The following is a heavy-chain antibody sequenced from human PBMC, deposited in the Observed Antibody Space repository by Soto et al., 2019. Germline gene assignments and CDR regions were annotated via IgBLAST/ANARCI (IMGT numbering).Heavy chain of an antibody. CDR3: ATEMGSTQGPFDN. Sequence: GGSLRLSCVVSVFPFGANAMSWVRQAPGKGLEWVSGLSNTGRRTSYADSVKGRFNISRDNSENTVYLQMNSLRVEDTAVYYCATEMGSTQGPFDNWGQGTLVTVSS. J-gene: IGHJ4*02. V-gene: IGHV3-23*01. D-gene: IGHD1-26*01. CDR1: VFPFGANA. CDR2: LSNTGRRT.